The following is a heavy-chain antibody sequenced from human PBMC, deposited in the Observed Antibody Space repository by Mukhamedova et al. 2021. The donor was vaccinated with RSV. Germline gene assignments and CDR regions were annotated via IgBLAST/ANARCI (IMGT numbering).Heavy chain of an antibody. Sequence: VSSITGSSSRTAYADSVKGRFTIFRDNSKNTLYLQLNSLRAEDTAVYFCARDLSARESLWDYWGQGTLVTVSS. J-gene: IGHJ4*02. CDR2: ITGSSSRT. D-gene: IGHD1-26*01. V-gene: IGHV3-23*01. CDR3: ARDLSARESLWDY.